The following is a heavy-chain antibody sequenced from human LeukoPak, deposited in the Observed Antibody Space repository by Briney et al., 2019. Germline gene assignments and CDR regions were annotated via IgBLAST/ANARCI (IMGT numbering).Heavy chain of an antibody. V-gene: IGHV4-38-2*02. Sequence: SETLSLTCTVSGYSITSGYYWGWIRLAPGRGLEWIGSMYYSRSTFYNPSLKSRVSISVDTSKDQFSLQLNSVTAADTAIYYCARGFYGDYDYVWQSYRHDAFDIWGQVTMVTVSS. CDR2: MYYSRST. CDR1: GYSITSGYY. CDR3: ARGFYGDYDYVWQSYRHDAFDI. J-gene: IGHJ3*02. D-gene: IGHD3-16*02.